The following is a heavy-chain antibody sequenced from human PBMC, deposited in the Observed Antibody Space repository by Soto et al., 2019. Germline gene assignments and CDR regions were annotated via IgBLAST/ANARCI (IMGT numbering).Heavy chain of an antibody. CDR1: GFTFSSYG. Sequence: GGSLRLSCAASGFTFSSYGMHWVRQAPGKGLEWVAVISYDGSNKYYADSVKGRFTISRDNSKNTLYLQMNSLRAEDTAVYYCAKVGGKYYDILTGQTWFDYWGQGTLVTVSS. CDR2: ISYDGSNK. V-gene: IGHV3-30*18. CDR3: AKVGGKYYDILTGQTWFDY. D-gene: IGHD3-9*01. J-gene: IGHJ4*02.